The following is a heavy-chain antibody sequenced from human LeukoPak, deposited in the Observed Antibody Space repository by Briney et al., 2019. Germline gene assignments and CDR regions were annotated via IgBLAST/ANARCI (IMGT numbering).Heavy chain of an antibody. J-gene: IGHJ3*02. CDR3: ARESLQDIVVVPAATEGAFDI. D-gene: IGHD2-2*01. V-gene: IGHV4-59*01. Sequence: PSETLSLTCTVSGGSISGYYWNWSRQPPGKGVEWIGNLYYMRGAWYKSSLKSRVTTSVDTSRNEFSLKLSSVTAADTAVYYCARESLQDIVVVPAATEGAFDIWGQGTMVTASS. CDR2: LYYMRGA. CDR1: GGSISGYY.